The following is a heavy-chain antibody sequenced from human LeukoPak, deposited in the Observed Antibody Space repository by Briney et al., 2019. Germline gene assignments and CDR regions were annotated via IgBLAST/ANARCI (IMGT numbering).Heavy chain of an antibody. Sequence: ASETLSLTCAVYGGSFSGYYWGWIRQPPGKGLEWTGSMHYSGITYYNPSLTSRVTISVDTSKNQFSLRLTSVTAADTAVYYCARCPYSDSGVWQAFDYWGQGTLVTVSS. CDR1: GGSFSGYY. CDR3: ARCPYSDSGVWQAFDY. CDR2: MHYSGIT. D-gene: IGHD5-12*01. V-gene: IGHV4-34*01. J-gene: IGHJ4*02.